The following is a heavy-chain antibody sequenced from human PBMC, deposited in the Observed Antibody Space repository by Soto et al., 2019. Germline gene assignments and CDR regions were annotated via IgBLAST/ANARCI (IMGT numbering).Heavy chain of an antibody. D-gene: IGHD3-10*01. J-gene: IGHJ6*02. CDR3: ARVGGWFGELLSQYYYYGMDV. V-gene: IGHV1-69*12. Sequence: QVQLVQSGAEVKKPGSSVKVSCKASGGTFSSYAISWVRQAPGQGLEWMGGIIPIFGTANYAQKFQGRVTFTADESTSTAYRELGRRRSEDTAVYYCARVGGWFGELLSQYYYYGMDVWGQGTTVTVSS. CDR2: IIPIFGTA. CDR1: GGTFSSYA.